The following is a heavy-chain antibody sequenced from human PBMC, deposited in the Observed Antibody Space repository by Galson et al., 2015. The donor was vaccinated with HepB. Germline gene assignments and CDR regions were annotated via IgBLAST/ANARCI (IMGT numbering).Heavy chain of an antibody. D-gene: IGHD3-10*01. V-gene: IGHV4-30-4*01. CDR3: ARYPWFGESYFDY. CDR2: IYYSGST. Sequence: TLSLTCTVSGGSISSGDYYWSWIRQPPGKGLEWIGYIYYSGSTYYNPSLKSRVTISVDTSKNQFSLKLSSVTAADTAVYYCARYPWFGESYFDYWGQGTLVTVSS. J-gene: IGHJ4*02. CDR1: GGSISSGDYY.